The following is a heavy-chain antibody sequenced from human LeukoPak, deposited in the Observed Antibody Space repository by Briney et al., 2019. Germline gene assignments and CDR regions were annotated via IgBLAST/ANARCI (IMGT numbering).Heavy chain of an antibody. CDR3: ARGGGGEYLDWSDL. Sequence: SVKVSCKASGGTFSSYAISWVRQAPGQGLEWMGGIIPIFGTANYAQKFQGRVTMTRSTPLTTAYMELTSLRSEDTALYYCARGGGGEYLDWSDLWGQGTLVTVSS. J-gene: IGHJ5*01. CDR1: GGTFSSYA. CDR2: IIPIFGTA. V-gene: IGHV1-69*05. D-gene: IGHD2-2*01.